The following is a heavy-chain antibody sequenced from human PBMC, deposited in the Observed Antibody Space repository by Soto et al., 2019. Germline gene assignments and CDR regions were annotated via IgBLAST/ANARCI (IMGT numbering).Heavy chain of an antibody. CDR2: TYYRSKWYH. Sequence: SQTLSLTCAISGDSVSSNSAAWNWIRQSPSRGLEWLGRTYYRSKWYHDYAVSVKSRITINPDTSKNQFSLQLNSVTPEDTAAYYCARDALRGNDAFDIWDQGTMVTVSS. V-gene: IGHV6-1*01. CDR3: ARDALRGNDAFDI. J-gene: IGHJ3*02. D-gene: IGHD4-17*01. CDR1: GDSVSSNSAA.